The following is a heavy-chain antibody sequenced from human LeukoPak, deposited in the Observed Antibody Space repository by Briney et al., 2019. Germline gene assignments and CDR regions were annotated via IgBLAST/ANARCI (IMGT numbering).Heavy chain of an antibody. Sequence: KASQTLSLTCTVSGGSISSGSYYWSWIRQPAGKGLEWIGRIYTSGSTNYNPSLKSRVTISVDTSKNQFSLKLSSVTAADTAVYYCARDRRMAAAATGYYYGMDVWGQGTTVTVSS. V-gene: IGHV4-61*02. CDR2: IYTSGST. CDR3: ARDRRMAAAATGYYYGMDV. CDR1: GGSISSGSYY. J-gene: IGHJ6*02. D-gene: IGHD6-13*01.